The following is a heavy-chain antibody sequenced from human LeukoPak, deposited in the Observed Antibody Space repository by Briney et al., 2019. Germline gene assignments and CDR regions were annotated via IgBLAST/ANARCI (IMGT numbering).Heavy chain of an antibody. J-gene: IGHJ6*02. CDR3: ARDRTPSLDFDFKYGMDV. CDR2: INPNSGGT. Sequence: ASVKVSCKASGYTFTCYYMHWVRQAPGQGLEWMGWINPNSGGTNYAQKFQGRVTMTRDTSISTAYMELSRLRSDDTAVYYCARDRTPSLDFDFKYGMDVWGQGTTVTVSS. V-gene: IGHV1-2*02. CDR1: GYTFTCYY. D-gene: IGHD3-9*01.